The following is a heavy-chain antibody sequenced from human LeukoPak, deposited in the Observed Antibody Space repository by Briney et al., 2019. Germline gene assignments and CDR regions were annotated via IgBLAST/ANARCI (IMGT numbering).Heavy chain of an antibody. CDR1: GFTFSSYA. D-gene: IGHD1-1*01. V-gene: IGHV3-64*01. CDR2: ISSNGGST. Sequence: PGGSLRLSCAASGFTFSSYAMHWVRQAPGKGLEYVSAISSNGGSTYYANSVKGRFTISRDNSKNTLYLQMGSLRAEDMAVYYCASWMPRRDYWGQGTLVTVSS. CDR3: ASWMPRRDY. J-gene: IGHJ4*02.